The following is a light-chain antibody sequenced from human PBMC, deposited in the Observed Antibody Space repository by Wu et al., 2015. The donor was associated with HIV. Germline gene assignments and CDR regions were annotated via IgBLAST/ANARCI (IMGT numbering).Light chain of an antibody. Sequence: EIVMTRSPATLSVSPGESATLSCRASQSVSSNLAWYQQKPGQAPRLLIYGASTRATGIPARFSGSGSGTEFTLTISSLEPEDIAVYYCQQRSNWPRTFGQGTKLEIK. CDR2: GAS. CDR1: QSVSSN. V-gene: IGKV3-15*01. CDR3: QQRSNWPRT. J-gene: IGKJ2*01.